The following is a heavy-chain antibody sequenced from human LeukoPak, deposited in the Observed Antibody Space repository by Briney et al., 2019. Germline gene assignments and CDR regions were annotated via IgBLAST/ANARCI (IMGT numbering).Heavy chain of an antibody. J-gene: IGHJ4*02. Sequence: PGGSLRLSCAASGFTFSSYGMSWVRQAPGKGLEWVLAISGSGGSTYYADSVKGRFTISRDNSKNTLYLQMNSLRAEDTAVYYCAKDGVVVPAALFDYWGQGTLVTVSS. CDR2: ISGSGGST. CDR1: GFTFSSYG. CDR3: AKDGVVVPAALFDY. V-gene: IGHV3-23*01. D-gene: IGHD2-2*01.